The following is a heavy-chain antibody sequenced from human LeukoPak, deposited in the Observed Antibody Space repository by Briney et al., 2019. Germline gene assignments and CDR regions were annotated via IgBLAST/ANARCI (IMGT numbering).Heavy chain of an antibody. Sequence: GGSLRLSCAASGFTFSSYWMSWVRQAPGKGLEWVANIKQDGSEKYYVDSVKGRFTISRDNAKNSLYLRMNSLRAEDTAVYYCARDSPGYFDWLSPYYYGMDVWGQGTTVTVSS. CDR2: IKQDGSEK. CDR3: ARDSPGYFDWLSPYYYGMDV. V-gene: IGHV3-7*03. J-gene: IGHJ6*02. D-gene: IGHD3-9*01. CDR1: GFTFSSYW.